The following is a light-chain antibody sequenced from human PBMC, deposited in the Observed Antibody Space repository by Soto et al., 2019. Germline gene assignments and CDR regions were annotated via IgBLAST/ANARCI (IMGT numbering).Light chain of an antibody. CDR2: KTS. Sequence: DVQMTQSPSSLSPSVGDRVTITCRASQSFNTWLAWYQRKPGKAPKLLIYKTSILESGVPSRFSGSGSGTEFTLTISSLQPEDSATYYCQQYNSYPYTFGQGTKLEIK. J-gene: IGKJ2*01. CDR1: QSFNTW. V-gene: IGKV1-5*03. CDR3: QQYNSYPYT.